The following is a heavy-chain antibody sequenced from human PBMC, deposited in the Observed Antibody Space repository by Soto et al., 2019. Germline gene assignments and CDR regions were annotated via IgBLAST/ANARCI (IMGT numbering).Heavy chain of an antibody. CDR1: GGSVSSGSYY. CDR3: ARVLGYCSSTSCYTGLYYFDY. D-gene: IGHD2-2*02. CDR2: IYYSGST. J-gene: IGHJ4*02. V-gene: IGHV4-61*01. Sequence: KPSETLSLTCTVSGGSVSSGSYYWSWIRQPPGKGLEWIGYIYYSGSTNYNPSLKSRVTISVDTSKNQFSLKLSSVTAADTAVYYCARVLGYCSSTSCYTGLYYFDYWGQGTLVTVSS.